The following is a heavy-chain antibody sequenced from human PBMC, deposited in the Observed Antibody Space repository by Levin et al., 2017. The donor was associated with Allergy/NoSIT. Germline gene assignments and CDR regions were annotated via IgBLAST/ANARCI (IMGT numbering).Heavy chain of an antibody. V-gene: IGHV1-69*04. Sequence: SVKVSCKASGGTFSSYAISWVRQAPGQGLEWMGRIIPILGIANYAQKFQGRVTITADKSTSTAYMELSSLRSEDTAVYYCARDPPYNHYEILTGEWGQGTLVTVSS. CDR1: GGTFSSYA. CDR2: IIPILGIA. D-gene: IGHD3-9*01. J-gene: IGHJ4*02. CDR3: ARDPPYNHYEILTGE.